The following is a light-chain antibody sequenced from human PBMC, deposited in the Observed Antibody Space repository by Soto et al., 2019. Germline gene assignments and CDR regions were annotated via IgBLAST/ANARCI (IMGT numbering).Light chain of an antibody. Sequence: DIQMTQSPSSLSASVGDRVTITCRTSQPISDYLNWYQQKPGKAPTLLIYTASNLQSGVTSRFRGSGSGTHFTLTISSLQPEDFATDYCQQHYNTPRSFGQGTKVDIK. V-gene: IGKV1-39*01. CDR1: QPISDY. J-gene: IGKJ1*01. CDR2: TAS. CDR3: QQHYNTPRS.